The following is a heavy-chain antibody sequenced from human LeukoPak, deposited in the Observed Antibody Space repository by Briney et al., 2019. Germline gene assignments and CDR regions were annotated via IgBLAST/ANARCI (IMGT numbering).Heavy chain of an antibody. Sequence: SETLSLTCTVSGGSISSYYWSWIRQPPGKGLEWIGYIYYSGSTNYNPSLKSRVTISVDTSKNQFSLKLSSVTAADTAVYYCARTHLEGFIFDYWGQGTQVTVSS. V-gene: IGHV4-59*01. CDR1: GGSISSYY. CDR2: IYYSGST. J-gene: IGHJ4*02. CDR3: ARTHLEGFIFDY.